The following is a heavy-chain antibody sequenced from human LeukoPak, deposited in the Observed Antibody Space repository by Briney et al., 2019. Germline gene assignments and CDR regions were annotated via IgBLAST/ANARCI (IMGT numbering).Heavy chain of an antibody. V-gene: IGHV3-66*01. CDR1: GFTVSGDY. D-gene: IGHD3-10*01. CDR2: IYRAGST. J-gene: IGHJ4*02. Sequence: GGSLRLSCAASGFTVSGDYMSWVRQAPGKGLEWVSIIYRAGSTRYADSVKGRFIISRDNSKNTLEPQTNSLRADDTAVYYCARMGLWFGELLGRRDYWGQGTQVTVSS. CDR3: ARMGLWFGELLGRRDY.